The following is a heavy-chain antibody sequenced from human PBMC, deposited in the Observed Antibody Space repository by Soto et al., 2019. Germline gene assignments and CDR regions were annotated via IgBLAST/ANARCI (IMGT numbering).Heavy chain of an antibody. J-gene: IGHJ3*02. CDR2: IWYDGSNK. D-gene: IGHD2-15*01. V-gene: IGHV3-30*12. CDR3: ARDLSSGGTNACDI. Sequence: GSLRLACAASRFTFSSYGMHWVRQAPGKGLEWVAVIWYDGSNKYSADSVKGRFTISRDNSKNTLYLQMNSLRAEDTAVYYCARDLSSGGTNACDIWGQGTAVTVSS. CDR1: RFTFSSYG.